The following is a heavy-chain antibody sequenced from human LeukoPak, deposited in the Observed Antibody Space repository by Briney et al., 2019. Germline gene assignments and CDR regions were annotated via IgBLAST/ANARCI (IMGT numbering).Heavy chain of an antibody. CDR3: ARGPLGDEFADAFDI. CDR2: IYHSGST. CDR1: GGSISSSSYY. J-gene: IGHJ3*02. Sequence: SETLSLTCTVSGGSISSSSYYWGWIRQPPGKGLEWIGSIYHSGSTYSNPSLKIRVTISVDTSKNQFSLKLSSVTAADTAVYYCARGPLGDEFADAFDIWGQGTMVTVSS. D-gene: IGHD4-17*01. V-gene: IGHV4-39*07.